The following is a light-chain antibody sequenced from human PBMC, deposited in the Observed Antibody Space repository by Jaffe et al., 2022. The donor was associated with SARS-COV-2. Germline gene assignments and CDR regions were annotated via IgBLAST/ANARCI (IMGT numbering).Light chain of an antibody. CDR3: QHYHNRPNT. J-gene: IGKJ2*01. V-gene: IGKV1-33*01. CDR2: DAS. Sequence: DIQMTQSPSSLSAFVGDRVTITCQASQDISTNLNWYQQKSGKAPSLLIYDASKLDIGVPSRVSGNGSGTDFAFTITSLQPEDFATYFCQHYHNRPNTFGQGTKLEIK. CDR1: QDISTN.